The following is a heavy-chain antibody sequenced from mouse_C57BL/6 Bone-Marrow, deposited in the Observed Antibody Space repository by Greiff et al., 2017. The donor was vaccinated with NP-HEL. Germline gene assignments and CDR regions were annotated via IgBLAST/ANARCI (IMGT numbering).Heavy chain of an antibody. J-gene: IGHJ3*01. V-gene: IGHV1-81*01. CDR1: GYTFTSYG. CDR2: IYPRSGNT. CDR3: ARVDLRGFAY. D-gene: IGHD1-1*01. Sequence: QQSCKASGYTFTSYGISWVKQRTGQGLEWIGEIYPRSGNTYYNEKFKGKATLTADKSSSTAYMELRSLTSEDSAVYFCARVDLRGFAYWGQGTLVTVSA.